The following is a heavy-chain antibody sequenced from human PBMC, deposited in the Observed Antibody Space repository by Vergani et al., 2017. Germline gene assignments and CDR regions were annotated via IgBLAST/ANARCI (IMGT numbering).Heavy chain of an antibody. CDR1: GYTFTSYY. CDR2: INPSGGST. V-gene: IGHV1-46*03. D-gene: IGHD2-21*02. J-gene: IGHJ4*02. Sequence: QVQLVQSGAEVKKPGASVKVSCKASGYTFTSYYMHWVRQAPGQGLEWMGIINPSGGSTSYAQKCQGRVTMTRDTSTSTVYMELSSLRSEDTAVYYCASGLVTAMTFDYWGQGTLVTVSS. CDR3: ASGLVTAMTFDY.